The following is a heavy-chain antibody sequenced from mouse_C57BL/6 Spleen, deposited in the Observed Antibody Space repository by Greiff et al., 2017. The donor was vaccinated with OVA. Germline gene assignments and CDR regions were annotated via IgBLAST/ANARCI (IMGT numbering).Heavy chain of an antibody. Sequence: QVQLKQSGAELVKPGASVKLSCKASGYTFTSYWMHWLKQRPGQGLEWIGMIHPNSGSTNYNEKFKSKATLTVDKSTITAYMQISSLTSENSTVYYCARGGGQGNYWGQGTTLTVSS. V-gene: IGHV1-64*01. D-gene: IGHD3-3*01. J-gene: IGHJ2*01. CDR2: IHPNSGST. CDR3: ARGGGQGNY. CDR1: GYTFTSYW.